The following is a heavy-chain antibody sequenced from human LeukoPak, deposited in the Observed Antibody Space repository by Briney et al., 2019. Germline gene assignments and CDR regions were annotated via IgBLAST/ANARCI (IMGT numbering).Heavy chain of an antibody. D-gene: IGHD1-26*01. J-gene: IGHJ4*02. CDR2: IWYDGSTE. CDR1: GFSFRTYG. CDR3: AREECGSYFSWSVGYFDY. V-gene: IGHV3-33*01. Sequence: PGGSLRLSCAASGFSFRTYGMHWVRQAPGKGLDWVAVIWYDGSTEFYADSVKGRFTISRDNSNNTLYLQMNSLRAEDTAVYSCAREECGSYFSWSVGYFDYWGQGTLVTVSS.